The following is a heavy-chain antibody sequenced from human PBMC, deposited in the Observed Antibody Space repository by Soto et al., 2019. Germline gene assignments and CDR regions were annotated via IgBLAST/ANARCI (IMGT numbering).Heavy chain of an antibody. CDR2: MNPNSGNT. D-gene: IGHD3-3*01. J-gene: IGHJ6*03. CDR3: ARGGNYDFWSGHAYYYYMEV. CDR1: GYTFTSYD. V-gene: IGHV1-8*01. Sequence: ASVKVSCKASGYTFTSYDINWVRQATGQGLEWTGWMNPNSGNTGYAQKFQGRVTMTRNTSISTAYMELSSLRSEDTAVYYCARGGNYDFWSGHAYYYYMEVWGKGTTVTVSS.